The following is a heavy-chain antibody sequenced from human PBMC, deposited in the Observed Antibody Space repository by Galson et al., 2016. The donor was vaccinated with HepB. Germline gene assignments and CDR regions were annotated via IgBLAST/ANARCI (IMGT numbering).Heavy chain of an antibody. J-gene: IGHJ4*02. V-gene: IGHV3-30*04. CDR1: GFTFSTYT. CDR2: ISYDGSNK. Sequence: SLRLSCAASGFTFSTYTMHWVRRTPGKGLEWVAVISYDGSNKYYADSVKGRFSMSRDNSNNTLYLQMNSLRAEDTAVFYCARDGPHIGAFDFWGQGTLVTVTS. D-gene: IGHD2-21*01. CDR3: ARDGPHIGAFDF.